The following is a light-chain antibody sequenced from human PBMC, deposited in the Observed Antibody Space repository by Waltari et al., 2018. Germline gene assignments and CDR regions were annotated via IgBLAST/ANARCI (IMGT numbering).Light chain of an antibody. V-gene: IGKV3-20*01. J-gene: IGKJ1*01. Sequence: EIVLTQSPGTLSLSPGERATLSGRASQSIGKYSVWYQQKPGQAPRLLIYAASSRATGVPERFSGSGSGTDVSLTISRLEPEDFAVYYCQNHERVPATFGQGTKVEIK. CDR1: QSIGKY. CDR3: QNHERVPAT. CDR2: AAS.